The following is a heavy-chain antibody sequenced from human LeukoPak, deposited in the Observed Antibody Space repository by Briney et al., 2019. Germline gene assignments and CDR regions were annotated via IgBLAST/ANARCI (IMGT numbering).Heavy chain of an antibody. CDR3: GGYCSGGSCYNWFDP. Sequence: SETLSLTCTVSGDSISNYYWSWSRQPPGKGLEWIGYIYHSGSTKYNPSLKSRVTISIDTSKHQFSLKLSSVTAADTAVYYCGGYCSGGSCYNWFDPWGQGTLVTVSS. V-gene: IGHV4-59*01. CDR1: GDSISNYY. CDR2: IYHSGST. D-gene: IGHD2-15*01. J-gene: IGHJ5*01.